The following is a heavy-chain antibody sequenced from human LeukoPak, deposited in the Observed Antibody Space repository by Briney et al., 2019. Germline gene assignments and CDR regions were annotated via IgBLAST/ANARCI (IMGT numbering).Heavy chain of an antibody. CDR2: IYTSGST. CDR3: AREVLSFGEFYPEY. V-gene: IGHV4-61*02. CDR1: GGSISSGSYY. D-gene: IGHD3-10*01. Sequence: PSQTLSLTCTISGGSISSGSYYWSWIRQPAGKGLEWIGRIYTSGSTNYNPSLKSRVTISVDTSKNQFSLKLSSVTAADTAVYYCAREVLSFGEFYPEYWGQGTLVTVSS. J-gene: IGHJ4*02.